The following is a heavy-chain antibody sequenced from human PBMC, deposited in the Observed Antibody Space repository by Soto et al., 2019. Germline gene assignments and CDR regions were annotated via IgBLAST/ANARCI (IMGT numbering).Heavy chain of an antibody. J-gene: IGHJ6*02. Sequence: PGESLKISCKGSGYSFTSYWIGWVRQMPGKGLEWMGIIYPGDSDTRYSPSFQGQVTISADKSISTAFLQWSSLKASDTAIYYCARQSDCSSTSCPGPVAYYYYAMAVWGQGTTVTVSS. V-gene: IGHV5-51*01. CDR3: ARQSDCSSTSCPGPVAYYYYAMAV. D-gene: IGHD2-2*01. CDR2: IYPGDSDT. CDR1: GYSFTSYW.